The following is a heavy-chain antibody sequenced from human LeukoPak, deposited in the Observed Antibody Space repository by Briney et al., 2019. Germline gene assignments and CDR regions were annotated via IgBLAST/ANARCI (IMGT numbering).Heavy chain of an antibody. V-gene: IGHV4-30-4*08. CDR3: ASLDPTPLY. J-gene: IGHJ4*02. CDR1: DDSISSGNYY. Sequence: SQTLSLTCTVSDDSISSGNYYWSWIRQSPGKGLEWIGYIYYSGSTYYNPSLKGRVTISVGMSKNQFSLKLSSVTAADTAVYYCASLDPTPLYWGQGTLVTVSS. CDR2: IYYSGST.